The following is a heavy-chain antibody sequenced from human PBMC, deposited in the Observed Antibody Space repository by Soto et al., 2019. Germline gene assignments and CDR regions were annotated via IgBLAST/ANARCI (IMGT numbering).Heavy chain of an antibody. CDR2: IDGSGTTK. Sequence: EVQLLESGGGLVQPGGSLRLSCGVSGFTFNDFEMNWVRQAPGKGLEWLAYIDGSGTTKKYADSVRGRFTISRDNPNNSLFLQMRSLSAAATAIYYCARGFGRFNAWGQGTLVSVSS. D-gene: IGHD3-10*01. CDR1: GFTFNDFE. CDR3: ARGFGRFNA. J-gene: IGHJ5*02. V-gene: IGHV3-48*03.